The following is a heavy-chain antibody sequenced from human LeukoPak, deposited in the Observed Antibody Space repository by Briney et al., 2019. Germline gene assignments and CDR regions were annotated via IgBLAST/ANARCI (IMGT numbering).Heavy chain of an antibody. CDR3: AKDRDYYGSGFDY. D-gene: IGHD3-10*01. Sequence: GGSLRLSCTASGFTFSSYGMSWVRQAPGRGLERVAAISGSGGGTYYSDSVKGRFTISRDNSKNTLYLQMNSLRAEDTAVYYCAKDRDYYGSGFDYWGQGTLVTVSS. CDR1: GFTFSSYG. CDR2: ISGSGGGT. V-gene: IGHV3-23*01. J-gene: IGHJ4*02.